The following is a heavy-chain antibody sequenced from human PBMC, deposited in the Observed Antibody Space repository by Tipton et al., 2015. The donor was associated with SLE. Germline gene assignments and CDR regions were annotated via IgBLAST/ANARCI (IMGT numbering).Heavy chain of an antibody. CDR1: GGSISSYY. V-gene: IGHV4-59*01. CDR3: ASYSSPWYFDY. J-gene: IGHJ4*02. D-gene: IGHD6-13*01. CDR2: IYYSGGT. Sequence: LRLSCTVSGGSISSYYLSWIRQAPGKGLEWVGYIYYSGGTNYNLSLKSRVTISVDTSKKQFSLKLSSVTAAATAVYYCASYSSPWYFDYWGQGTLVTVSS.